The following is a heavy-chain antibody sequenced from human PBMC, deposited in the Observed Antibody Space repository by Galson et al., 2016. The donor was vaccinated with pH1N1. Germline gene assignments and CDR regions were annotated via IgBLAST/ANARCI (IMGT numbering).Heavy chain of an antibody. CDR1: GFTLGDFY. J-gene: IGHJ4*02. CDR2: ITKRPEGYTT. Sequence: SLRLSCAASGFTLGDFYMDWVRQAPGKGLEWVGRITKRPEGYTTQDAASVKGRFLISREDSKDLLYRQMNSLKTEDTAVYYCTRENHHKFDYWGQGTLVTVSS. CDR3: TRENHHKFDY. V-gene: IGHV3-72*01.